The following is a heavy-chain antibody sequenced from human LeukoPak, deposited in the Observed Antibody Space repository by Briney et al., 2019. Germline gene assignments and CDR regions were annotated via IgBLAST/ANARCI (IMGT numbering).Heavy chain of an antibody. Sequence: PSETLSPTCTVSGGSISSYYWIWIRQPAGRGLEWIGRIDASGSTNYNPSLKSRVTMSVDSSKNQFSLKVSSVTAADTAVYYCARKDGDIWGQGTMVTVSS. V-gene: IGHV4-4*07. CDR2: IDASGST. D-gene: IGHD5-24*01. J-gene: IGHJ3*02. CDR1: GGSISSYY. CDR3: ARKDGDI.